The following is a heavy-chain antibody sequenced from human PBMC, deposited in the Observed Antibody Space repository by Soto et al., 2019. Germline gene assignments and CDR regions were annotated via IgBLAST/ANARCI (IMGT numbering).Heavy chain of an antibody. CDR1: GDSITPYY. J-gene: IGHJ5*02. CDR2: IYNSGIT. V-gene: IGHV4-59*01. CDR3: AKMIRGAVGH. D-gene: IGHD3-10*01. Sequence: QVHLQESGPGLVKPSETLSLTCTVSGDSITPYYWSWIRQPPGKGLEWIGYIYNSGITNYNSSLKXXVXIXXDTSKNQFSLTLTSVTAADTAVYYCAKMIRGAVGHWGQGTLVTVSS.